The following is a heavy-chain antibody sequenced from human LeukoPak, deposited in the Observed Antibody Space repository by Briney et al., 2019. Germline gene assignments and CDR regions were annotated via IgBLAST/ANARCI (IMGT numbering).Heavy chain of an antibody. CDR1: GGSISSGYY. CDR2: IYHSGST. J-gene: IGHJ5*02. Sequence: SETLSLTCTVSGGSISSGYYWGWIRQPPGKGLEWIGSIYHSGSTYYNPSLKSRVTISVDTSKNQFSLKLSSVTAADTAVYYCARHIVVVPAAFDWFDPWGQGTLVTVSS. CDR3: ARHIVVVPAAFDWFDP. D-gene: IGHD2-2*01. V-gene: IGHV4-38-2*02.